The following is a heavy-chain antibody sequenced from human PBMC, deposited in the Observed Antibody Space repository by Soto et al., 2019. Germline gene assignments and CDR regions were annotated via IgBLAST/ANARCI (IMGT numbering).Heavy chain of an antibody. CDR1: GFTFSNAW. J-gene: IGHJ4*02. V-gene: IGHV3-33*08. Sequence: GGSLRLSCAASGFTFSNAWMNWVRQAPGKGLEWVAVIWYDGSNKYYADSVKGRFTISRDNSKNTLYLQMNSLRAEATAVYYCAGDGAGGVWFGELKTYYFDYWGQGTLVTVSS. CDR3: AGDGAGGVWFGELKTYYFDY. CDR2: IWYDGSNK. D-gene: IGHD3-10*01.